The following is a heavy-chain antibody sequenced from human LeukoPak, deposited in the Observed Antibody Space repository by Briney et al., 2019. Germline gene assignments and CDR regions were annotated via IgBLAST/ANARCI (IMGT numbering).Heavy chain of an antibody. V-gene: IGHV3-23*01. D-gene: IGHD4-17*01. CDR3: AKAARTTVTYSFDS. CDR1: GFTFSSYA. Sequence: GGSLRLSCAASGFTFSSYAMSWVRQAPGKGLEWVSAISAGGGVTSNADSVKGRFTISRDNSKNTLYLQMNSLRAEDTAMYYCAKAARTTVTYSFDSWGQGTLVTVSS. CDR2: ISAGGGVT. J-gene: IGHJ4*02.